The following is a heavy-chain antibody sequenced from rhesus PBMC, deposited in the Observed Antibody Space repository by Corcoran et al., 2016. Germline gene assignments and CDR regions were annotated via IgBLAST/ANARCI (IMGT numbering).Heavy chain of an antibody. V-gene: IGHV4-65*01. J-gene: IGHJ5-1*01. D-gene: IGHD1-14*01. CDR1: GDSISGDKW. CDR3: ARHTPGGVGRTVRFDV. Sequence: QVQLQESGPGLVKPSETLSLTCAVFGDSISGDKWWSWSRQPPGNGLEWIGYINGNTDSTPYNPSLRSLFTLSTDTSKSQFSLILSSLSAADTAVYFCARHTPGGVGRTVRFDVWGPGILVTVSS. CDR2: INGNTDST.